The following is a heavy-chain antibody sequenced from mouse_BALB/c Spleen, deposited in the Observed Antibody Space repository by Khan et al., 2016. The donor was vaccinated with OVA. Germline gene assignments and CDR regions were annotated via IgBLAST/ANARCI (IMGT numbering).Heavy chain of an antibody. V-gene: IGHV3-8*02. CDR2: MIYSGNT. D-gene: IGHD2-14*01. CDR3: ARSTYRYAFAY. Sequence: EVPLQASGPSLVKPSQTLSLTCSVTGDSITSGYWSWIRKFPGNKLEYMGYMIYSGNTYYNPSLKSRISITRHTSKNQYYLQLNSVTTEDTATYYCARSTYRYAFAYWGQGTLVTVSA. CDR1: GDSITSGY. J-gene: IGHJ3*01.